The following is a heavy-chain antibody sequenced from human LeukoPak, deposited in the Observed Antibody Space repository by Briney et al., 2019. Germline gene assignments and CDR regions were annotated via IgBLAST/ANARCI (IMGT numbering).Heavy chain of an antibody. J-gene: IGHJ4*02. D-gene: IGHD3-16*01. V-gene: IGHV3-64D*06. CDR3: VKDFGRVRGTPDS. Sequence: GGSLRLSCSASGFVFSIYTMYWVRETPGKGPEYVSTISGSGNGFSIYYADSVKGRFTISRDDSKSILYLQMNGLRSEDTAVYYCVKDFGRVRGTPDSWGQGTLVTVSS. CDR2: ISGSGNGFSI. CDR1: GFVFSIYT.